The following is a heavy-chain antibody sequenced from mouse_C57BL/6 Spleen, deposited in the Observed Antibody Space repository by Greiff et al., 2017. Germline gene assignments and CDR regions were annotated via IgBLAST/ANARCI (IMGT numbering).Heavy chain of an antibody. CDR3: ARSYDYDGFAY. CDR1: GFTFTDYY. CDR2: IRNKANGYTT. V-gene: IGHV7-3*01. D-gene: IGHD2-4*01. J-gene: IGHJ3*01. Sequence: DVKLQESGGGLVQPGGSLSLSCAASGFTFTDYYMSWVRQPPGKALEWLGFIRNKANGYTTEYSVSVKGRFTISRDNSQSILYLQMNALRAEDSATYYCARSYDYDGFAYWGQGTLVTVSA.